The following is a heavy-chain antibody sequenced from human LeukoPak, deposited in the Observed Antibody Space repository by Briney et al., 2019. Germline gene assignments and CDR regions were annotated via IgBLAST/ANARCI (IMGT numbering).Heavy chain of an antibody. D-gene: IGHD5-18*01. CDR1: GFTFSSYE. J-gene: IGHJ4*02. CDR2: ISSSGSTI. CDR3: ASRASGYSYGYPYYYFGY. Sequence: PGGSLRLSCAASGFTFSSYEMNWVRQAPGKGLEWVSYISSSGSTIYYADSVKGRFTISRDNAKNSLYLQMNSLRAEDTAVYYCASRASGYSYGYPYYYFGYWGQGTLVTVSS. V-gene: IGHV3-48*03.